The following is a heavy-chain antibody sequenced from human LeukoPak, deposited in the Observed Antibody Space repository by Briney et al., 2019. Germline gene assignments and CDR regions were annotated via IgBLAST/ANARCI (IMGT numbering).Heavy chain of an antibody. CDR1: GGSISSHY. V-gene: IGHV4-59*08. Sequence: SETLSLTCTVSGGSISSHYWSWIRQPPGKGLEWIGYIYYSGSTNYNPSLKSRVTISVDTSKNQFSLKLSSVTAADTAVYYCARVGSGLDYWGQGTLVTVSS. CDR2: IYYSGST. J-gene: IGHJ4*02. D-gene: IGHD2-15*01. CDR3: ARVGSGLDY.